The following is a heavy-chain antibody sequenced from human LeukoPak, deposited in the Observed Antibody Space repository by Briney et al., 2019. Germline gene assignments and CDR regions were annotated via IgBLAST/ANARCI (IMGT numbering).Heavy chain of an antibody. J-gene: IGHJ4*02. CDR2: IYYIGST. V-gene: IGHV4-59*01. CDR3: VRVVGATGSSDY. CDR1: GGSISSDY. D-gene: IGHD1-26*01. Sequence: SETLSLTCTVSGGSISSDYWSWIRQPPGKGLEWLGYIYYIGSTNYNPSLKSRTTISVDTSKSHFSLKLSSVTAADTAVYYCVRVVGATGSSDYWGQGTLVTVSS.